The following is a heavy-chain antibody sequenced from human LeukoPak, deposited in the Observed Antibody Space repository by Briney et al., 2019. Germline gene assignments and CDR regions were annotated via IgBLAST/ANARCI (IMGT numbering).Heavy chain of an antibody. CDR2: IYYSGST. Sequence: SETLSLTCTVSGGSISSHYWSWIRQPPGKGLAWIGYIYYSGSTNYNPSLKSRVTISVDTSKNQFSLKLSSVTAADTAVYYCARGEYSSGWYLMWFDPWGQGTLVTVSS. CDR1: GGSISSHY. D-gene: IGHD6-19*01. J-gene: IGHJ5*02. CDR3: ARGEYSSGWYLMWFDP. V-gene: IGHV4-59*11.